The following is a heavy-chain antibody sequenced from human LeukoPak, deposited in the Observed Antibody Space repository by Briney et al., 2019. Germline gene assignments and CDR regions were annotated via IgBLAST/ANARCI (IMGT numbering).Heavy chain of an antibody. CDR2: INHSGST. J-gene: IGHJ4*02. Sequence: SETLSLTCAVYGGSFSGYYWSWIRQPPGKGLEWIGEINHSGSTNYNPSLKSRVTISVDTSKNQFSLKLSSVTAADTAVYYCARDLEYSGQGTLVTVSS. CDR3: ARDLEY. CDR1: GGSFSGYY. V-gene: IGHV4-34*01.